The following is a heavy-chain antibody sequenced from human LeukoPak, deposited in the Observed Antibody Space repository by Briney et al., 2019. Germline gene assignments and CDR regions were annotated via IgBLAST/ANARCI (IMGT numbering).Heavy chain of an antibody. V-gene: IGHV4-59*12. Sequence: SETLSLTCTVSGGSISSYYWSWIRQPPGKGLEWIGYIYYSGSTNYNPSLKSRVTISVDTSKNQFSLKLSSVTAADMAVYYCARVVEFWYFDLWGRGTLVTVSS. D-gene: IGHD3-16*01. CDR1: GGSISSYY. CDR3: ARVVEFWYFDL. CDR2: IYYSGST. J-gene: IGHJ2*01.